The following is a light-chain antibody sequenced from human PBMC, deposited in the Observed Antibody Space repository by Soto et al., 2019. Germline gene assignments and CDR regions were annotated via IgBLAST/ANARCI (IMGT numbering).Light chain of an antibody. CDR2: GAY. V-gene: IGKV3-20*01. CDR3: QQYGSSPLYT. CDR1: QSVSSSY. Sequence: EILLTQSPGTLSLSPGERATLSCRASQSVSSSYLAWYQQKPGQAPRLLIYGAYSRATGIPDRFSGSGSGTDFTLTISRLEPEDFAVYYCQQYGSSPLYTLGQGNKLEIK. J-gene: IGKJ2*01.